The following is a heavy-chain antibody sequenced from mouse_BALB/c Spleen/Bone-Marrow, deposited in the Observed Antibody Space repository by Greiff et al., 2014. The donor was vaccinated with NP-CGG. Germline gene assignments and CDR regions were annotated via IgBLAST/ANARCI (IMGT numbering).Heavy chain of an antibody. CDR1: GFNIKDTY. Sequence: VQLQQSGAELVKPGASVKLSCTASGFNIKDTYMRWVKQRPEQGLEWIGRIDPANGNTKYDPKFQGKATITADTSSNTAYLQLSSLTSEDTAVYYCATMITDWYFDVWGAGTTVTVSS. J-gene: IGHJ1*01. CDR3: ATMITDWYFDV. D-gene: IGHD2-4*01. V-gene: IGHV14-3*02. CDR2: IDPANGNT.